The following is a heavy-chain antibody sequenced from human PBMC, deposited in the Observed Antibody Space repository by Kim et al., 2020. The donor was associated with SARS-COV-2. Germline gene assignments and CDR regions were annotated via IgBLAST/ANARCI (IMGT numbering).Heavy chain of an antibody. Sequence: AGSVWGRFTISRDNSKNTLYLQMNSLRAEDTAVYYCARGVGAMTPYYFDYWGRGTLVAVSS. D-gene: IGHD1-26*01. V-gene: IGHV3-23*01. CDR3: ARGVGAMTPYYFDY. J-gene: IGHJ4*02.